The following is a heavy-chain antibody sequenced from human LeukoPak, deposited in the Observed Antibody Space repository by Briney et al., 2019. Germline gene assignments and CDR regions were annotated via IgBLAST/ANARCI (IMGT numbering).Heavy chain of an antibody. J-gene: IGHJ6*02. V-gene: IGHV3-30*03. CDR1: GFTFSSSA. Sequence: GGSLRLSCAASGFTFSSSAMHWVRQAPGKGLEWVAVISYDESNKYYADSVKGRFTISRDNSKNTLYLQMNSLRAEDTAVYYCARDRITIFGVVFYYGMDVWGQGTTVTVSS. CDR2: ISYDESNK. CDR3: ARDRITIFGVVFYYGMDV. D-gene: IGHD3-3*01.